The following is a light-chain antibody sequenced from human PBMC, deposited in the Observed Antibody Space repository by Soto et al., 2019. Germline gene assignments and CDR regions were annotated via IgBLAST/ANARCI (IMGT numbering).Light chain of an antibody. CDR3: QVWDSSSDHWV. J-gene: IGLJ3*02. Sequence: QSVLTQPPSASGTPGQRVSISCSGSSSNIGSNAVHWYQQFPGTAPRLLIYRDSQRPSGVPDRFSGSKSGTSASLVISGLQSEDEADYYCQVWDSSSDHWVFGGGTKLTVL. CDR1: SSNIGSNA. V-gene: IGLV1-44*01. CDR2: RDS.